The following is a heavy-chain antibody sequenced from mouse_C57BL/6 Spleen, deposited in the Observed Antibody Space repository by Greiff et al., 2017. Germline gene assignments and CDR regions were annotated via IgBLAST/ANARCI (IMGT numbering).Heavy chain of an antibody. CDR2: INPNNGGT. D-gene: IGHD2-5*01. V-gene: IGHV1-22*01. CDR1: GYTFTDYN. J-gene: IGHJ4*01. Sequence: VQLQQSGPELVKPGASVKMSCKASGYTFTDYNMHWVKQSHGKSLEWIGYINPNNGGTSYNQKFKGKATLTVNKSSSTAYMELRSLTSEDSAVXYCAREGYSNNYAMDYWGQGTSVTVSS. CDR3: AREGYSNNYAMDY.